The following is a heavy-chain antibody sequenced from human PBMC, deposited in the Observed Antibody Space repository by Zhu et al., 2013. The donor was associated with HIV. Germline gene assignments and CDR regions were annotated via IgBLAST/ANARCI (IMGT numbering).Heavy chain of an antibody. J-gene: IGHJ5*02. CDR1: GGSISSSSYY. CDR3: ARDGRLDGDYRSDP. V-gene: IGHV4-39*07. D-gene: IGHD4-17*01. CDR2: IYYSGST. Sequence: QVQLQESGPGLVKPSETLSLTCTVSGGSISSSSYYWGWIRQPPGKGLEWIGSIYYSGSTYYNPSLKSRVTISVDTSKNQFSLKLSSVTAADTAVYYCARDGRLDGDYRSDPWGQGTLVTVSS.